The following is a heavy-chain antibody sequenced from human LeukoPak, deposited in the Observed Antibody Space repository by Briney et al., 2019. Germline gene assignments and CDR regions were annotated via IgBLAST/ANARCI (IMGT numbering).Heavy chain of an antibody. CDR2: IYYSGST. V-gene: IGHV4-61*05. D-gene: IGHD2-2*01. J-gene: IGHJ6*02. CDR1: GGSISSSSYY. CDR3: ARHHQLLSYYYYYGMDV. Sequence: PSETLSLTCTVSGGSISSSSYYWSWIRQPPGKGLEWIGYIYYSGSTNYNPSLKSRVTISVDTSKNQFSLKLSSVTAADTAVYYCARHHQLLSYYYYYGMDVWGQGTTVTVSS.